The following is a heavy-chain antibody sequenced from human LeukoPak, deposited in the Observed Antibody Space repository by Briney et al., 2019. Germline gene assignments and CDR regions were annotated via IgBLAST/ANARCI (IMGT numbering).Heavy chain of an antibody. Sequence: SQTLSLTCTVSGGSISSGGYYWSWIRQHPGKGLEWIGYIYYSGSTYYNPSLKSRVTISVDTSKNQFSLKLSSVTAADTAVYYCARDWAAMVIYYYYGMDVWGQGTTVTVSS. CDR2: IYYSGST. V-gene: IGHV4-31*03. CDR3: ARDWAAMVIYYYYGMDV. D-gene: IGHD5-18*01. CDR1: GGSISSGGYY. J-gene: IGHJ6*02.